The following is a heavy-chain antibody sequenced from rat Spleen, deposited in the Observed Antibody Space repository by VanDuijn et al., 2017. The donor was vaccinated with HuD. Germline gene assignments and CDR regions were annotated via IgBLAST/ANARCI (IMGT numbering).Heavy chain of an antibody. D-gene: IGHD1-11*01. CDR2: ITSGGGNT. Sequence: EVQLVESGGGLVQPGRSLKLSCATSRFTFSTYGMAWVRQAPTKGLEWVASITSGGGNTYYRDSVKGRFTISRDNAKSTLYLQMDSLGSEDTATYYCARRHYGYTDYFDYWGQGVMVTVSS. CDR1: RFTFSTYG. V-gene: IGHV5S13*01. J-gene: IGHJ2*01. CDR3: ARRHYGYTDYFDY.